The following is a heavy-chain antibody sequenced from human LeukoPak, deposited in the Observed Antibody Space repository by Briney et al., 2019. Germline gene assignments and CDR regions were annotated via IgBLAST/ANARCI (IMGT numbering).Heavy chain of an antibody. CDR2: ISYDGSNK. CDR1: GFTFSSYG. D-gene: IGHD1-26*01. V-gene: IGHV3-30*03. CDR3: ARGMYSGSSLGSYYYYYMDV. Sequence: GGSLRLSCAASGFTFSSYGMHWVRQAPGKGLEWVAVISYDGSNKYYADSVKGRFTISRDNSKNTLYLQMNSLRAEDTAVYYCARGMYSGSSLGSYYYYYMDVWGKGTTVTVSS. J-gene: IGHJ6*03.